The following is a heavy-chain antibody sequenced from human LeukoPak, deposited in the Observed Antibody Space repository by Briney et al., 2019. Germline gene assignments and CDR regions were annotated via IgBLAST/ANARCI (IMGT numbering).Heavy chain of an antibody. Sequence: PGGSLRLSCAASGFTFSSYEMNWVRQAPGKGLEWVSYISSSGSTIYYADSVKGRFTISRDNAKNSLYLQMNSLRAEDTAVYYCARDGVTTSFYYYYYMDVWGKGTTVTISS. D-gene: IGHD4-17*01. V-gene: IGHV3-48*03. CDR3: ARDGVTTSFYYYYYMDV. J-gene: IGHJ6*03. CDR2: ISSSGSTI. CDR1: GFTFSSYE.